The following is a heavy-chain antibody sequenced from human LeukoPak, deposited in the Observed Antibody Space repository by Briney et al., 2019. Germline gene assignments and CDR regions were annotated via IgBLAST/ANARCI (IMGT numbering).Heavy chain of an antibody. CDR2: MKEDGSVI. D-gene: IGHD6-19*01. CDR1: GFTFTRQT. CDR3: AREAFYKSGWYSLFGH. V-gene: IGHV3-7*03. J-gene: IGHJ4*02. Sequence: GGSLRLSCAASGFTFTRQTMSWVRQAPGKGLEWVASMKEDGSVINYVDSVKGRFTISRDNSKSTLYLQMNSLRVEDTAIYYCAREAFYKSGWYSLFGHWGQGTLVTVSS.